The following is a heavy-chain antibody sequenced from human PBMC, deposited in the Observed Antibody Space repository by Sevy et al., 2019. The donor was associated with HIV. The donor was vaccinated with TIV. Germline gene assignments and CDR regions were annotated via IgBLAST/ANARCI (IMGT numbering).Heavy chain of an antibody. CDR3: ARGYCTDGSCSPGGF. J-gene: IGHJ4*02. CDR2: ISPLNGDT. V-gene: IGHV1-18*01. CDR1: GYTFTSYI. D-gene: IGHD2-15*01. Sequence: ASVKVSCKTSGYTFTSYIISWVRQAPGQGLEWMGWISPLNGDTKYVQKFQGRVTMSIDTSTSTAYMDLRSLRSDDTAVYYCARGYCTDGSCSPGGFWGQGTLVTVSS.